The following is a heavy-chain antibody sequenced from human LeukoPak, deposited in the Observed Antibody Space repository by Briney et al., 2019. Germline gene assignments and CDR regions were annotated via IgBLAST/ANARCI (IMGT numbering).Heavy chain of an antibody. CDR2: INHSGYT. V-gene: IGHV4-34*01. Sequence: PSETLSLTCAVSGVSFDDYYWSWVRQAPGKGLEWIGEINHSGYTNDSPSLKSRVTLSIDTSRKQFSLNLRSVTVADTGIYYCTRMTAGHDYWGQGTLVTVSS. CDR1: GVSFDDYY. CDR3: TRMTAGHDY. J-gene: IGHJ4*02. D-gene: IGHD2-21*02.